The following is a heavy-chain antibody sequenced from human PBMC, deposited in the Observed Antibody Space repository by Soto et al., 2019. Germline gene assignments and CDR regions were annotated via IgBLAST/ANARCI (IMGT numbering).Heavy chain of an antibody. CDR1: GGPIGSYY. Sequence: QVQLQEPGPGLVKPSETLSLTCTVSGGPIGSYYWSWIRQSPGKGLEWIGCVYYSDGTTYNPSLKSRVTISLDRSKNQFSLRLTSVTAADTAVYYCARTEASSWSFFYYGMDVWGQGTTVAVSS. D-gene: IGHD6-13*01. V-gene: IGHV4-59*01. CDR2: VYYSDGT. CDR3: ARTEASSWSFFYYGMDV. J-gene: IGHJ6*02.